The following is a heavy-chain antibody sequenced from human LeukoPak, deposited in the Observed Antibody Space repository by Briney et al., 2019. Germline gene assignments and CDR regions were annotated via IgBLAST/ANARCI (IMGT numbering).Heavy chain of an antibody. Sequence: PGGSLRLSCAASGFLFSTYTVNSVRQAPGQGLEWVAALAAASGTRYYANSVKGRFTISRDNSKNTVFLQMNSLRVEDTAVHYCAKDKVPAGKWDIDYWGQGTLVTVSS. CDR1: GFLFSTYT. CDR2: LAAASGTR. D-gene: IGHD1-26*01. V-gene: IGHV3-23*01. CDR3: AKDKVPAGKWDIDY. J-gene: IGHJ4*02.